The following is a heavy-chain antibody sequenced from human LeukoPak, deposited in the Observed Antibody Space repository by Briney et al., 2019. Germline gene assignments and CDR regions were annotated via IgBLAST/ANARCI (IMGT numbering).Heavy chain of an antibody. J-gene: IGHJ4*02. D-gene: IGHD3-10*01. Sequence: GGSLRLSCAASGFTFSNAWMSWVRQAPGRGLEWVGRIKSKTDGGTTDYAAPVKGRFTISRDDSKNTLYVQMNSLKTEDTAVYYCTTGPYDYGSGTYYHWGQGTLVTVSS. CDR1: GFTFSNAW. CDR3: TTGPYDYGSGTYYH. CDR2: IKSKTDGGTT. V-gene: IGHV3-15*01.